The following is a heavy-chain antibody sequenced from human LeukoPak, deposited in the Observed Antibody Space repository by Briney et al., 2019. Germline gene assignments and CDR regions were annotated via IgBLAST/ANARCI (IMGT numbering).Heavy chain of an antibody. Sequence: PGRSLRLSCAASGFTFNIYPMHWVRQAPGEGPEWVAVTLYDGSSTDYADSVKGRFTMSRDNAKNTLYLQMNSLRPEDTGIHYCARGNVAVARNLIDFWGQGTLVTVSS. V-gene: IGHV3-30*04. D-gene: IGHD6-19*01. CDR3: ARGNVAVARNLIDF. CDR2: TLYDGSST. CDR1: GFTFNIYP. J-gene: IGHJ4*02.